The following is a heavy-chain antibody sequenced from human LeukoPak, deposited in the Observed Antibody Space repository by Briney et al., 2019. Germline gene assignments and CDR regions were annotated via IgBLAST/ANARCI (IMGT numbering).Heavy chain of an antibody. Sequence: GGSLRLSCAASGFTFSSYAMSWVRQAPGKGLEWVSSISSSSSYIYYADSVKGRFTISRDNAKDSLYLQMNSLRAEDTAVYYCASYQYCGGDCYSLFDAFDIWGQGTMVTVSS. CDR1: GFTFSSYA. J-gene: IGHJ3*02. D-gene: IGHD2-21*02. V-gene: IGHV3-21*01. CDR2: ISSSSSYI. CDR3: ASYQYCGGDCYSLFDAFDI.